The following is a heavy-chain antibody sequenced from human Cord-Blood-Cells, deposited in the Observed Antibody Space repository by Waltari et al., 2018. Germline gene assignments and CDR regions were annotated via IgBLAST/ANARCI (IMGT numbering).Heavy chain of an antibody. CDR2: IYQSGCT. Sequence: QVQLQESGPGLVKPSETLSLTCAVSGYSISSGYYWGWIRQPPGKGLEWIGRIYQSGCTCYNPALKSRVTISVDTSKNQFSLKLSSVTAADTAVYYCARGQSYYGSGSYYYFDYWGQGTLVTVSS. J-gene: IGHJ4*02. CDR1: GYSISSGYY. V-gene: IGHV4-38-2*01. D-gene: IGHD3-10*01. CDR3: ARGQSYYGSGSYYYFDY.